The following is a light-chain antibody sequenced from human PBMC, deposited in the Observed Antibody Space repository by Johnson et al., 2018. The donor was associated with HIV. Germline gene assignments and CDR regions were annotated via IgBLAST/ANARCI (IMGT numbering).Light chain of an antibody. CDR1: SSNIGNNY. V-gene: IGLV1-51*01. Sequence: QSVLTQPPSVSAAPGQKVTISCSGSSSNIGNNYVSWYQQLPGTAPKLLIYDNNKRPSGIPDRFSGSKSGTSATLGITGLQTGDEADDYCGTWDSSLSAGVVGTGTKVTVL. CDR2: DNN. J-gene: IGLJ1*01. CDR3: GTWDSSLSAGV.